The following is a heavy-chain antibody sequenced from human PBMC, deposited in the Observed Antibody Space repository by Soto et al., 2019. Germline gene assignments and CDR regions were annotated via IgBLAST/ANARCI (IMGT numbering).Heavy chain of an antibody. CDR3: AIEIAAAGTGFDY. CDR1: GFTFSSYW. CDR2: INSDGSST. D-gene: IGHD6-13*01. V-gene: IGHV3-74*01. Sequence: GGSLRLSCAASGFTFSSYWMHWVRQAPGKGLVWVSRINSDGSSTTYADSVKGRFTISRDNAKNTLYLQMNSLRAEDTAVYYCAIEIAAAGTGFDYWGQGTLVNVSS. J-gene: IGHJ4*02.